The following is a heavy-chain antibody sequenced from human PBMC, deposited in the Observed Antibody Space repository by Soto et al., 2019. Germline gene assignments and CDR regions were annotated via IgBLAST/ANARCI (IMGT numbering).Heavy chain of an antibody. CDR1: GDTFTSYA. CDR2: IIPMFGTP. CDR3: ARNGVAGMDF. V-gene: IGHV1-69*06. Sequence: QVQMVQSGAEVKKPGSSVKVSCTASGDTFTSYAFSWVRQAPGQGLEWMGGIIPMFGTPNYAQKFQGRLTITADKSTSTVYMDLSGLKSEDTAVYFCARNGVAGMDFWGQGTLVTVSS. D-gene: IGHD3-3*01. J-gene: IGHJ4*02.